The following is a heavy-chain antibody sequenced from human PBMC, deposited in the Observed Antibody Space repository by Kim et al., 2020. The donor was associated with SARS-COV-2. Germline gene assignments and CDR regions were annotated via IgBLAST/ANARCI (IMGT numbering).Heavy chain of an antibody. CDR3: ARGGSQRFGY. V-gene: IGHV1-2*02. CDR1: GYTFTGHY. CDR2: INPYSGTT. J-gene: IGHJ4*02. Sequence: ASVKVSCKTSGYTFTGHYMHRFRQAPGQGLEWMGGINPYSGTTNYVQKFQGRVTVTRDTSISTGYLEVSRLTSDDTALYYCARGGSQRFGYWGQGTLVTVSS. D-gene: IGHD3-16*01.